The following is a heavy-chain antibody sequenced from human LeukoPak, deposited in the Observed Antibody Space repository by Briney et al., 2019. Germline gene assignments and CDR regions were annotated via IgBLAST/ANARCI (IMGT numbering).Heavy chain of an antibody. CDR2: IYYGGSS. V-gene: IGHV4-59*12. Sequence: SETLSLTCIVSGVSISSYYWSWIRQSPGKGLEWIGYIYYGGSSSYNPSLKSRVTISVDTSKNQFSLRLSSVTAADTAVYYCARGSSGNSFPFDYWGQGTLVTVSS. CDR3: ARGSSGNSFPFDY. D-gene: IGHD3-22*01. J-gene: IGHJ4*02. CDR1: GVSISSYY.